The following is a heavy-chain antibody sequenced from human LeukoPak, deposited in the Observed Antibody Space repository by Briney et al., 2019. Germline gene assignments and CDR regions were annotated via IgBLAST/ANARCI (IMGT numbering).Heavy chain of an antibody. CDR1: GFTFSSYA. V-gene: IGHV3-23*01. CDR3: AKEVVHKKLFLEWLPYFDY. J-gene: IGHJ4*02. Sequence: GGSLRLSCAASGFTFSSYAMIWVRQAPGKGLEWVSGVSGSGGSTYYADSVKGRFTISRDNSKNTLYLQMNSLRAEDTAVYYCAKEVVHKKLFLEWLPYFDYWGQGTLVTVSS. D-gene: IGHD3-3*01. CDR2: VSGSGGST.